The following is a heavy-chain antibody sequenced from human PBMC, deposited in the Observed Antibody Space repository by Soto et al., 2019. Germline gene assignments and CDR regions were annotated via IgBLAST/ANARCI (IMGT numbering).Heavy chain of an antibody. CDR1: GFSLTTGGAG. J-gene: IGHJ5*02. CDR3: AHRGYGDYPRDNWFDP. V-gene: IGHV2-5*01. CDR2: IYWNEDK. D-gene: IGHD4-17*01. Sequence: QITLKESGPPLVKPTQTLTLTCTFSGFSLTTGGAGVGWIRQPPGKALEWLALIYWNEDKRYSPSLKSRLTITKDTSKNQVVLTMTNMDPVDTATYYCAHRGYGDYPRDNWFDPWGQGTLVTVSS.